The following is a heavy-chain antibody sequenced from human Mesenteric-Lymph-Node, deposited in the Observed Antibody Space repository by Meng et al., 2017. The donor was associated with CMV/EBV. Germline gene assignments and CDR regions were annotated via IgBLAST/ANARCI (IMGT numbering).Heavy chain of an antibody. CDR2: ISSSGSTI. CDR3: ARDRDSYGYYFDY. D-gene: IGHD3-16*01. V-gene: IGHV3-48*03. CDR1: GFTFSTYE. J-gene: IGHJ4*02. Sequence: GGSLRLSCAASGFTFSTYEMNWVRQAPGKGLEWVSYISSSGSTIYYADSVKGRFTISRDNAKNSLYLQMKSLRAEGTAVYYCARDRDSYGYYFDYWGQGTMVTVSS.